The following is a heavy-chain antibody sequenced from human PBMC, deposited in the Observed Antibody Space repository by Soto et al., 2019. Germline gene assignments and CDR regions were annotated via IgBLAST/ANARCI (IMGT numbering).Heavy chain of an antibody. CDR2: TYYRSKWYN. J-gene: IGHJ4*02. D-gene: IGHD6-13*01. CDR1: GDSVSSKSAA. Sequence: SQTLALSCAISGDSVSSKSAAWNCIRQSPSRGLEWLGRTYYRSKWYNDYAVSVKSRITINPDASKNQFSLQLNSVTPEDTAVYYCARGGNSSSWPYYFDYWGQGTLVTVSS. CDR3: ARGGNSSSWPYYFDY. V-gene: IGHV6-1*01.